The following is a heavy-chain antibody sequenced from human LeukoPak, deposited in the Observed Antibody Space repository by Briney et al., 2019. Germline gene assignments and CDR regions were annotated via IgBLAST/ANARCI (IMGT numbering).Heavy chain of an antibody. CDR2: IYHSGSA. CDR1: GYSISSGYQ. Sequence: SETLSLTCAVSGYSISSGYQWAWIRQSPGEGLEGIGSIYHSGSAHYNPSLKSRVTILVETSKNQFSLKLYSVTAADTAVYYCARDPRWLTPDCTSTSCYENYFDPWGQGTLVTVSS. CDR3: ARDPRWLTPDCTSTSCYENYFDP. J-gene: IGHJ5*02. V-gene: IGHV4-38-2*02. D-gene: IGHD2-2*01.